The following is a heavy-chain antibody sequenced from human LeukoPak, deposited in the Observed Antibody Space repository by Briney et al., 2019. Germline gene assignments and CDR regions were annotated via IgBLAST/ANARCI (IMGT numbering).Heavy chain of an antibody. J-gene: IGHJ5*02. CDR3: VSTTGP. Sequence: GGSLRLSCAAPGFTFSYYWMRWVRQAPGKGLEWVANIKEDGSEKYYVDSVKGRFTISTDNARNSVFLQMSSLRAEDTAVYYCVSTTGPWGQGTLVTVSS. CDR1: GFTFSYYW. CDR2: IKEDGSEK. V-gene: IGHV3-7*01. D-gene: IGHD1-7*01.